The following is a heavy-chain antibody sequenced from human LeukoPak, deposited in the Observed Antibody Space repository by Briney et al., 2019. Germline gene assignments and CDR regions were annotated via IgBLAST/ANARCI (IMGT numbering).Heavy chain of an antibody. D-gene: IGHD3-22*01. Sequence: GRSLRLSCAASGFTFSSYAMHWVRQAPGKGLEWVAVISYDGSNKYYADSVKGRFTISRDNSKSTLYLQMNSLRAEDTAVYYCARDRYYDTPGYFDYWGQGTLVTVSS. J-gene: IGHJ4*02. CDR3: ARDRYYDTPGYFDY. V-gene: IGHV3-30*04. CDR2: ISYDGSNK. CDR1: GFTFSSYA.